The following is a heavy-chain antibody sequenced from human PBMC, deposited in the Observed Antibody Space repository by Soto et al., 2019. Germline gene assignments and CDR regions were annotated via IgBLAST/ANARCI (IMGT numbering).Heavy chain of an antibody. CDR3: ARDLDYYDSSGYYYWFDP. Sequence: SETLSLTCTVSGGSISSGDYYWSWIRQPPGKGLEWIGYIYYSGSTYYNPSLKSRVTISVDTSKNQFSLKLSSVTAADTAVYYCARDLDYYDSSGYYYWFDPWGQGTLVTVPQ. CDR2: IYYSGST. J-gene: IGHJ5*02. D-gene: IGHD3-22*01. V-gene: IGHV4-30-4*01. CDR1: GGSISSGDYY.